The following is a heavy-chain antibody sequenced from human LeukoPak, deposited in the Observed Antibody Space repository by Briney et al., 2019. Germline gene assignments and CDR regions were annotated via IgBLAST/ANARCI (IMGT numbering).Heavy chain of an antibody. J-gene: IGHJ4*02. CDR2: ISGSGTSI. CDR3: AKEASIAARPTDY. D-gene: IGHD6-6*01. CDR1: GFSFSNSA. Sequence: PGGSLRLSCAASGFSFSNSAMSWVRQAPGKGREWVSAISGSGTSIYYADSVKGRFTISRDNSKNTLYLQMNSLRAEDTAVYYCAKEASIAARPTDYWGQGTLVTVSS. V-gene: IGHV3-23*01.